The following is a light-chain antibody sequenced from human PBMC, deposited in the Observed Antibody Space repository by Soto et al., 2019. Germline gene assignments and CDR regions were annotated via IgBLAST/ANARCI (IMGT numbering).Light chain of an antibody. CDR2: DVS. V-gene: IGLV2-14*01. Sequence: QSALTQHDSVSGSHGQSITISCTGTRSDVGGYNDVSWYQQHPGKAPKLMISDVSTRPSWGSNRCSGSKSGNTASLTISGLHAEDEADYYCSSYTSSSTLGVVGGGTTLTVL. CDR3: SSYTSSSTLGV. CDR1: RSDVGGYND. J-gene: IGLJ2*01.